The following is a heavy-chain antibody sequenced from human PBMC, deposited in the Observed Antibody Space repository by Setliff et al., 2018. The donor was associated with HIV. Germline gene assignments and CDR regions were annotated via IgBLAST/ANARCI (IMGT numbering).Heavy chain of an antibody. J-gene: IGHJ6*03. CDR2: IFYKGST. CDR3: VRTNYYYYYMDF. Sequence: PSETLSLTCTVFGGSISTGDYYWAWIRHYPGKGLEWSVYIFYKGSTFYNPSLKSRVSISVLRSTDQSFLRLNSVTAADTAVYYCVRTNYYYYYMDFWGKGTTVTVSS. V-gene: IGHV4-31*03. CDR1: GGSISTGDYY.